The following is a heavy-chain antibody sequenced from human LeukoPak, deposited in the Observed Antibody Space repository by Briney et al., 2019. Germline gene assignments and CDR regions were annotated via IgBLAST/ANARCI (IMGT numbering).Heavy chain of an antibody. CDR2: ISSSGSDK. D-gene: IGHD3-10*01. J-gene: IGHJ4*02. V-gene: IGHV3-48*03. CDR3: ARANSLMFRGVITYFDS. CDR1: GFTFRSYE. Sequence: PGGSLRLSCAASGFTFRSYEMNWVRQAPGKGLEWVSYISSSGSDKYYPDSVKGRFTISRDNAKNSLYLQMNRLRDEDTAVYFCARANSLMFRGVITYFDSWGQGTLVTVSS.